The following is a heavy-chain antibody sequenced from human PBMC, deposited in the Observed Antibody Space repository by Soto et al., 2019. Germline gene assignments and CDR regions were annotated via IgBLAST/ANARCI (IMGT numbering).Heavy chain of an antibody. V-gene: IGHV3-33*01. J-gene: IGHJ6*03. CDR3: ARCRPPYYYYYMDV. CDR2: IWYDGSNK. Sequence: GGSLRLSCAASGFTFSSYGMHWVRQAPGKGLEWVAVIWYDGSNKYYADSVKGRFTISRDNSKNTLYLQMNSLRAEDTAVYYCARCRPPYYYYYMDVWGKGTTVTVSS. CDR1: GFTFSSYG.